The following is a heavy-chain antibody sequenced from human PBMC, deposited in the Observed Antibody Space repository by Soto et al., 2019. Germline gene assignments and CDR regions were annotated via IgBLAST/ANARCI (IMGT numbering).Heavy chain of an antibody. CDR3: ARMAGSSSIYYYFYMDV. Sequence: ASVKVSCKASGYTFTSYDINWVRQATGQGLEWMGWMNPNSGNTGYAQKFQGRVTMTRNTSISTAYMELSSLRSEDTAVYFCARMAGSSSIYYYFYMDVWGKGTTVTVS. CDR1: GYTFTSYD. V-gene: IGHV1-8*01. D-gene: IGHD6-6*01. CDR2: MNPNSGNT. J-gene: IGHJ6*03.